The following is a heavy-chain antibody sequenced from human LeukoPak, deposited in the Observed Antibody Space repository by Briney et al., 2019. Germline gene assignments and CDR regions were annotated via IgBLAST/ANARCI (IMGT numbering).Heavy chain of an antibody. Sequence: GGSLRLSCAASGFTVSSNYMSWVRQAPGKGLEWVSVIYSGGSTYYADSVRGRFTISRDNSKDTLYLQMNSLRAEDTAVYYCAREYSGSYYVVFDCWGQGTLVTVSS. CDR1: GFTVSSNY. CDR2: IYSGGST. D-gene: IGHD1-26*01. J-gene: IGHJ4*02. V-gene: IGHV3-53*01. CDR3: AREYSGSYYVVFDC.